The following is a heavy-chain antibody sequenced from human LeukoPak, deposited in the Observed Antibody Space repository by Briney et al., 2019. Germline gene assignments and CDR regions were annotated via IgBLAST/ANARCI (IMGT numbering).Heavy chain of an antibody. CDR2: IWYDGSNK. J-gene: IGHJ4*02. CDR1: GFTFSSYG. Sequence: GRSLRLSSAVSGFTFSSYGMHWVRQAPGKGLEWVAVIWYDGSNKYYADSVKGRFTISRDNSKNTLYLQMNSLRAEDTAVYYCARDRVWAYFDYWGQGTLVTVSS. D-gene: IGHD5/OR15-5a*01. V-gene: IGHV3-33*01. CDR3: ARDRVWAYFDY.